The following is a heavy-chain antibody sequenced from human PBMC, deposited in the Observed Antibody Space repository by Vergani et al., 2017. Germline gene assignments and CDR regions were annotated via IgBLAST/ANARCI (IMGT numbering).Heavy chain of an antibody. D-gene: IGHD6-13*01. J-gene: IGHJ3*02. CDR1: GYTFTSYY. CDR3: ARDRCMSSSWYGGGDAFDI. V-gene: IGHV1-46*01. CDR2: INPSGGST. Sequence: QVQLVQSGAEVKKPGASVKVSCKASGYTFTSYYMHWVRQAPGQGLEWMGIINPSGGSTSYAQKFQGRVTMTRDTSTSTVYMELSSLRSEDTAVYYCARDRCMSSSWYGGGDAFDIWGQGTMVTVSS.